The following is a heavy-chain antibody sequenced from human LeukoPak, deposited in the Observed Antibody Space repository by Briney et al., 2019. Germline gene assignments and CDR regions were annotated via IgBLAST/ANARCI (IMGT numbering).Heavy chain of an antibody. CDR2: IYYSGST. CDR1: GVSISSYY. Sequence: PSETLSLTCTVSGVSISSYYWSWIRQPPGKGLEWIGYIYYSGSTNYNPSLKSRVTISVDTSKNQFSLKLSSVTAADTAVYYCARLIHSSGWYLIDYWGQGTLVTVSS. D-gene: IGHD6-19*01. J-gene: IGHJ4*02. V-gene: IGHV4-59*01. CDR3: ARLIHSSGWYLIDY.